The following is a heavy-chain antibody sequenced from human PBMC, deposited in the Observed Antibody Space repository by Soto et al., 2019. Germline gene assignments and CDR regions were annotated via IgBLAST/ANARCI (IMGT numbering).Heavy chain of an antibody. Sequence: LSLTCTVYGCSVSSGIYYWSWIRQPPGKGLELIGYIYYSGSTNYNPSLKSRVTISVDTPKNQFSLKLSSVNTADTAVYYYARVGYNESSDYLSNWFDXWGQVTLFTVSX. CDR3: ARVGYNESSDYLSNWFDX. V-gene: IGHV4-61*01. D-gene: IGHD3-22*01. CDR1: GCSVSSGIYY. CDR2: IYYSGST. J-gene: IGHJ5*02.